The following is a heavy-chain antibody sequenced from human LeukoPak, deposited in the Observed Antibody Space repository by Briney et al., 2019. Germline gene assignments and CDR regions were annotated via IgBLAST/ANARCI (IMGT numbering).Heavy chain of an antibody. CDR1: GYSFTSYW. Sequence: RGGSLQISCKGSGYSFTSYWIGWVRQLPGKGLEWMGIIYPGDSDTRYSPSFQGQVTISANKSISTAYLQWSSLKASDTAMYYCARGTIYSVGAHLGHAFDIWGQGTMVTVSS. J-gene: IGHJ3*02. D-gene: IGHD1-26*01. V-gene: IGHV5-51*01. CDR3: ARGTIYSVGAHLGHAFDI. CDR2: IYPGDSDT.